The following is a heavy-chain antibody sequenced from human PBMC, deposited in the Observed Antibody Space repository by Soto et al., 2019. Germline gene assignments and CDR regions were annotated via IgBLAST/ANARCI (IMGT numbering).Heavy chain of an antibody. CDR2: INTDGTNS. V-gene: IGHV3-74*01. CDR1: GLTFNRYW. J-gene: IGHJ5*02. CDR3: AREFCSGGNCYTYYFDP. D-gene: IGHD2-15*01. Sequence: GALRLSCAASGLTFNRYWMHWVRHAPGKGLVWVSHINTDGTNSNYADSVKGRFTISRDNAKSTLFLQMNSLRDEDTAVYYCAREFCSGGNCYTYYFDPWGQGIPVTVSS.